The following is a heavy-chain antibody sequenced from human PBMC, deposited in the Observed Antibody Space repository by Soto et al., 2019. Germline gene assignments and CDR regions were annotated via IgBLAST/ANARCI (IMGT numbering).Heavy chain of an antibody. J-gene: IGHJ4*02. CDR3: ARDRRVSGSYFDF. Sequence: GGSLRLSCAASGFTFSSYGMHWVRQAPGKGLEWVAIIWYDGSNKYYADSVKGRFTISRDNSRNTLYLQMNSLRAEDTAVYYCARDRRVSGSYFDFWGQGTLVTVSS. D-gene: IGHD1-26*01. CDR2: IWYDGSNK. CDR1: GFTFSSYG. V-gene: IGHV3-33*01.